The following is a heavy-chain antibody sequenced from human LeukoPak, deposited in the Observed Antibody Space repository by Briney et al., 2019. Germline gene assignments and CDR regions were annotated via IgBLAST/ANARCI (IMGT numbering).Heavy chain of an antibody. V-gene: IGHV3-23*01. CDR1: GFSFSSYA. Sequence: PGGSLRLSCAASGFSFSSYAMIWIRQAPGKGLEWVSAIVGGGGGTTYYAESVKGRFTISRDNSENRVYLQMDSLTVDDTALYYCAKTATYYYYNYYMDAWGKGTTVNVSS. CDR3: AKTATYYYYNYYMDA. J-gene: IGHJ6*03. CDR2: IVGGGGGTT.